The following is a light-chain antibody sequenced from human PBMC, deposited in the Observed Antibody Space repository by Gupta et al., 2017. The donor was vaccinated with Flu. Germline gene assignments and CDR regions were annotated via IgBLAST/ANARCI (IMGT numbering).Light chain of an antibody. CDR3: LSADSSGAYV. J-gene: IGLJ1*01. V-gene: IGLV3-25*02. Sequence: SYELTQPPSVSVSPGQTARITCSGDVLPNQYAYWYQQKPGQAPVVVIYKDSERPSGIPERFSGSSSGTTVTLTINGVQAEDEADYYCLSADSSGAYVFGTGTKVTVL. CDR2: KDS. CDR1: VLPNQY.